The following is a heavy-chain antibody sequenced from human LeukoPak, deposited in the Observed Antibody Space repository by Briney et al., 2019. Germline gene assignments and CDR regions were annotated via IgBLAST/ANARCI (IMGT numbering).Heavy chain of an antibody. CDR2: IYYSGST. CDR3: ARVLPHRNLRYGYYGRRGYAFDI. V-gene: IGHV4-31*03. D-gene: IGHD4-17*01. J-gene: IGHJ3*02. Sequence: SETLSLTCTVSGGSISSGGYYWSWIRQHPGKGLEWIGYIYYSGSTYYNPSLKSRVIISVDTSKNQSSLKLSSVTAADTAVYYCARVLPHRNLRYGYYGRRGYAFDIWGQGTMVTVSS. CDR1: GGSISSGGYY.